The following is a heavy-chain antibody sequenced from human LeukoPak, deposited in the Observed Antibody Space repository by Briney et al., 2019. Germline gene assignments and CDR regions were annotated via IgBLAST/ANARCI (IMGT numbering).Heavy chain of an antibody. Sequence: ASVKVSCKASGYTFTSYGISWVRQAPGQVLEWMGWISAYNGNTNYAQKLQGRVTMTTDTSTSTAYMELRSLRSDDTAVYYCARHYDFWSGYFYFDYWGQGTLVTVSS. CDR3: ARHYDFWSGYFYFDY. D-gene: IGHD3-3*01. V-gene: IGHV1-18*01. J-gene: IGHJ4*02. CDR2: ISAYNGNT. CDR1: GYTFTSYG.